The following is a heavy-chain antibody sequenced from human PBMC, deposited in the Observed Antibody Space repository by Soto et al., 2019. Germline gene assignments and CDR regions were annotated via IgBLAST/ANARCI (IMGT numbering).Heavy chain of an antibody. Sequence: SQTLSLTCAISGDSGSSNSAAWNWIRQSPSRGLEWLGRTYYRSKWYNDYAVSVKSRITINPDTSKNQFSLQLNSVTPEDTAVYYCARDYYGSGSYYKILVYNWFDPWGQGTLVTVSS. V-gene: IGHV6-1*01. D-gene: IGHD3-10*01. CDR2: TYYRSKWYN. CDR1: GDSGSSNSAA. CDR3: ARDYYGSGSYYKILVYNWFDP. J-gene: IGHJ5*02.